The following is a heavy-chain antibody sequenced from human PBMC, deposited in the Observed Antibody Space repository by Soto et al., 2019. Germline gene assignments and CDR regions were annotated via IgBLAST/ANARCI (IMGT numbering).Heavy chain of an antibody. Sequence: QVQLQESGPGLLKPSETLSLTCTVSGGSISSGSYYWSWVRQHPGKGLEWIGYLYYTGSTYYDPALKSRVTTSVDTSKNQFSLKLSSVTAADTAIYYCARDSRSLTADQWRAYFDLWGRGTLVTVSS. CDR1: GGSISSGSYY. CDR2: LYYTGST. CDR3: ARDSRSLTADQWRAYFDL. D-gene: IGHD2-21*01. J-gene: IGHJ2*01. V-gene: IGHV4-31*03.